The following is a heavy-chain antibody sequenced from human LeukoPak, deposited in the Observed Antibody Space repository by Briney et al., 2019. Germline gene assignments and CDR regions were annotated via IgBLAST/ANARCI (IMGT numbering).Heavy chain of an antibody. J-gene: IGHJ4*02. V-gene: IGHV3-13*01. CDR2: IGTAGDT. CDR1: GFTFSSYD. Sequence: GGSLRLSCAASGFTFSSYDMHWVRQATGKGLEWVSAIGTAGDTYYPGSVKGRFTISRDDARKTLYLQLSSLRVEDTAVYYCARDTFQPGLIDSWGQGTLVTVSS. D-gene: IGHD2-2*01. CDR3: ARDTFQPGLIDS.